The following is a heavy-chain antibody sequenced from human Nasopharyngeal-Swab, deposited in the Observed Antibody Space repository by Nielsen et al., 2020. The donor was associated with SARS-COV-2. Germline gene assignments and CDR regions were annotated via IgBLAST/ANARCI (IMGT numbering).Heavy chain of an antibody. D-gene: IGHD7-27*01. CDR3: ATSLTAGAFDF. Sequence: GGSLRLSCVVSGFTFSNAWMTWVRQAPGKGLECVCLIKSRGDGGTIHYTAPVKGRVTISGDDSTNTLFLQMNNLKSEDTAVYYCATSLTAGAFDFWGQGTMVTVSS. J-gene: IGHJ3*01. CDR1: GFTFSNAW. CDR2: IKSRGDGGTI. V-gene: IGHV3-15*01.